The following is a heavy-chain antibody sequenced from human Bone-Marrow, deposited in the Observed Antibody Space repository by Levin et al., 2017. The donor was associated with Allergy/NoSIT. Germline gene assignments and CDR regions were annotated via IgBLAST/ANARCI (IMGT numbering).Heavy chain of an antibody. CDR3: ARNGCGGGSCGY. CDR1: GFSVSNNY. J-gene: IGHJ4*02. Sequence: GGSLRLSCAASGFSVSNNYMKWVRQAPGKGLEWVSLIYSGGSTYYADSVRGRFTISRDNSKNTLYLQMNSLRVEDTAVYYCARNGCGGGSCGYWGQGTLVTVSS. CDR2: IYSGGST. D-gene: IGHD2-15*01. V-gene: IGHV3-66*01.